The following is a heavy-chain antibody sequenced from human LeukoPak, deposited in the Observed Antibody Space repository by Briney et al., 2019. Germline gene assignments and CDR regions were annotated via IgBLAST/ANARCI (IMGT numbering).Heavy chain of an antibody. CDR1: GGSFSSYY. Sequence: PSETLSLTCTVSGGSFSSYYRSWIRQPAGKGLEWIGRIYTSGSTNYNPSLKSRVTMSVDTSKNQFSLKLSSVTAADTAVYYCAREKSNTNDFWSGLWNYYYYMDVWGKGTTVTVSS. CDR2: IYTSGST. D-gene: IGHD3-3*01. CDR3: AREKSNTNDFWSGLWNYYYYMDV. V-gene: IGHV4-4*07. J-gene: IGHJ6*03.